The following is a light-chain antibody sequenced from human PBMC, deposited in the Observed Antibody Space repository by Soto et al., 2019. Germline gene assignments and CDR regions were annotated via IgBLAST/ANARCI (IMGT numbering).Light chain of an antibody. V-gene: IGKV1-27*01. J-gene: IGKJ1*01. CDR2: AAS. CDR3: QKYDRAPAA. Sequence: DIPVTQSPYSLSASPGDRITITCRASQDIKKFLAWYQQKPGEVPHFLSYAASTLRPWVPSRFSGNASGTDFTLTIASLQPEDVATYFCQKYDRAPAAFGQGTKVDVK. CDR1: QDIKKF.